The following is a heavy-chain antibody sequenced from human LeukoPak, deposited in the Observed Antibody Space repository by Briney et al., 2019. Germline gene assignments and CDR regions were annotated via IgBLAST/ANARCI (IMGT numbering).Heavy chain of an antibody. CDR3: ARKDNSGKGPYFYDV. CDR1: GSSINYYY. V-gene: IGHV4-59*01. J-gene: IGHJ4*02. CDR2: THNSGTT. Sequence: PSETLSLTCTVSGSSINYYYWTWIRQPPGKGLEWSAYTHNSGTTNYNPYFRSRVTLSVDTSKSQISLRLSSVTAADTAVYFCARKDNSGKGPYFYDVWGQGTLVTVSS. D-gene: IGHD3-22*01.